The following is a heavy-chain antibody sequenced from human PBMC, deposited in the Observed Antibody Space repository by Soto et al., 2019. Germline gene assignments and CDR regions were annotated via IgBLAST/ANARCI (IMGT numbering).Heavy chain of an antibody. D-gene: IGHD4-17*01. Sequence: PGGSLRLSCAASGFTFSSYAMHWVRQAPGKGLEWVAVISYDGSNKYYADSVKGRFTISRDNSKNTLYLQMNSLRAEDTAAYYCAREAALYGERDWFDPWGQGTLVTVSS. CDR1: GFTFSSYA. J-gene: IGHJ5*02. CDR3: AREAALYGERDWFDP. V-gene: IGHV3-30-3*01. CDR2: ISYDGSNK.